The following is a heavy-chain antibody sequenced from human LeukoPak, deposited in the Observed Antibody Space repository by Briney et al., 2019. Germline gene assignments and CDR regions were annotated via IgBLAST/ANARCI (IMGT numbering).Heavy chain of an antibody. J-gene: IGHJ5*02. CDR1: GGSISSTSYY. D-gene: IGHD1-1*01. CDR3: ARGERPPLRFDP. V-gene: IGHV4-61*05. CDR2: IYYSGST. Sequence: SETLSLTCIVSGGSISSTSYYWGWIRQSPGKGLEWIGYIYYSGSTNYNPSLKSRVTISVDTSKNQFSLKLSSVTAADTAVYYCARGERPPLRFDPWGQGTLVTVSS.